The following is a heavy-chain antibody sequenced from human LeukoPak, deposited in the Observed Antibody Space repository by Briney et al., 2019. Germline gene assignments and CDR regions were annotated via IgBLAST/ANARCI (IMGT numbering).Heavy chain of an antibody. D-gene: IGHD6-19*01. CDR1: GYTFTGYY. Sequence: ASVKVSCKASGYTFTGYYMHWVRQAPGQGLEWMGRINPNTGGTNYAQKFQGRVTMTRDTTISTAYMELSRLTSDDTAIYYCASYPRYSSSPPFDYWGQGNLVTVSS. V-gene: IGHV1-2*06. CDR2: INPNTGGT. J-gene: IGHJ4*02. CDR3: ASYPRYSSSPPFDY.